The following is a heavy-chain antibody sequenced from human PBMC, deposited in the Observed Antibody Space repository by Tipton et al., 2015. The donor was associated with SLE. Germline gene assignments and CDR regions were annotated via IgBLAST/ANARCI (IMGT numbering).Heavy chain of an antibody. CDR1: GYTFTSYY. CDR2: INPSGGST. Sequence: QLVQSGAEVKKPGASVKVSCKASGYTFTSYYMHWVRQAPGQGLEWMGIINPSGGSTSYAQKFQGRVTMTRDTSTSTAYMELRSLRSDDTAVYYCAIELTALDAFDIWGQGTMVTVSS. CDR3: AIELTALDAFDI. V-gene: IGHV1-46*01. J-gene: IGHJ3*02. D-gene: IGHD2-21*02.